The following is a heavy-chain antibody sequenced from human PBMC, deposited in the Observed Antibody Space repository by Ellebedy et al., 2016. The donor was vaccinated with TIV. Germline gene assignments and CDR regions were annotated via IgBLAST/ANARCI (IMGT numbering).Heavy chain of an antibody. CDR2: IYYTWST. CDR1: GGSISRSSSY. J-gene: IGHJ5*02. V-gene: IGHV4-39*01. D-gene: IGHD3-10*01. Sequence: SETLSLTCTVSGGSISRSSSYWGWIRQPPGKGLEWIGSIYYTWSTDYNPSLKSRVAISADTSKNKFSLRLSSVTAADTAVYYCARWFGELLYVRWFDPWGQGTLVTVSS. CDR3: ARWFGELLYVRWFDP.